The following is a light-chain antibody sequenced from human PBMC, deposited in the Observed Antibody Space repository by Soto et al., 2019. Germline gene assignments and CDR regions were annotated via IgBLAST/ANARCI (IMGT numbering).Light chain of an antibody. CDR3: SSFTSTYSYV. Sequence: QSVLTQPASVSGSPGQSITISCTGTSGDVGAYNYVSWYQQHPGKAPRLMIYDVSNRPSGASNRFSGSKSGNTASLTISGLQAEDEADYYFSSFTSTYSYVFGTGTKLTVL. V-gene: IGLV2-14*01. J-gene: IGLJ1*01. CDR1: SGDVGAYNY. CDR2: DVS.